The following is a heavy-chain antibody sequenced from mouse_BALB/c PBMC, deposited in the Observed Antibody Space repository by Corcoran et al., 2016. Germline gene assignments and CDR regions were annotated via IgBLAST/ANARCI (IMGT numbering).Heavy chain of an antibody. V-gene: IGHV1-26*01. D-gene: IGHD1-1*01. J-gene: IGHJ4*01. CDR3: ARVCTVVANHYYAMDY. Sequence: EVQLQQSGPELVKPGASMKISCKASGYSFTGYTMNWVKQSHGKNLEWIGRINPYNGGTSYNQKFKGKATLTVDKSSSTAYMQLLSLTSEDSAVYYCARVCTVVANHYYAMDYWGQGTTVTVSS. CDR1: GYSFTGYT. CDR2: INPYNGGT.